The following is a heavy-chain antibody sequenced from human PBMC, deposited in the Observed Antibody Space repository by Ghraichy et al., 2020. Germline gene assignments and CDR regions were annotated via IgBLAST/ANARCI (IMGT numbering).Heavy chain of an antibody. Sequence: SETLSLTCAVSGGSISSGGYSWSWIRQPPGKGLEWIGYIYHSGSTYYNPSLKSRVTISVDRSKNQFSLKLSSVTAADTAVYYCARGNEFGFYYYGSGSYYQSYGAGDAFDIWGQGTMVTVSS. J-gene: IGHJ3*02. CDR2: IYHSGST. CDR3: ARGNEFGFYYYGSGSYYQSYGAGDAFDI. CDR1: GGSISSGGYS. D-gene: IGHD3-10*01. V-gene: IGHV4-30-2*01.